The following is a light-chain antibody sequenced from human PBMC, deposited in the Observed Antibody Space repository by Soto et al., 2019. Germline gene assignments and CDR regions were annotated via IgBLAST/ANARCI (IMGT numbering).Light chain of an antibody. CDR3: LVYYGTSWV. CDR1: TGAVTSGYH. Sequence: QAVVTQESSLTVSPGGTVTLTCASNTGAVTSGYHPNGLQQKAGQAPRALLYSTSYKYSWTPARFSGSLRGGKAARTLSGAEPEDEADYYGLVYYGTSWVFGGGTKLTVL. CDR2: STS. J-gene: IGLJ3*02. V-gene: IGLV7-43*01.